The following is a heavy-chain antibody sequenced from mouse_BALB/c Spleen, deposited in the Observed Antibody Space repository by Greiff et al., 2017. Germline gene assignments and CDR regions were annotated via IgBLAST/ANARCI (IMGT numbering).Heavy chain of an antibody. D-gene: IGHD1-1*01. V-gene: IGHV5-9-3*01. J-gene: IGHJ2*01. CDR2: ISSGGSYT. CDR3: ARATVVATGGFDY. Sequence: EVNLVESGGGLVKPGGSLKLSCAASGFTFSSYAMSWVRQTPEKRLEWVATISSGGSYTYYPDSVKGRFTISRDNAKNTLYLQMSSLRSEDTAMYYCARATVVATGGFDYWGQGTTRTVSS. CDR1: GFTFSSYA.